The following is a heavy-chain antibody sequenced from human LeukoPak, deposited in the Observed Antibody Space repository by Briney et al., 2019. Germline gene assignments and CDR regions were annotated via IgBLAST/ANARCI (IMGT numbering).Heavy chain of an antibody. CDR3: AGEAGSSSWFFDY. V-gene: IGHV4-34*01. Sequence: SETLSLTCAVYGGSFSGYYWSLIRQPPGKGLEWIGEINHSGSTNYNPSLKSRVTISVDTSKNQFSLKLSSVTAADTAVYYCAGEAGSSSWFFDYWGQGTLVTVSS. CDR2: INHSGST. D-gene: IGHD6-13*01. J-gene: IGHJ4*02. CDR1: GGSFSGYY.